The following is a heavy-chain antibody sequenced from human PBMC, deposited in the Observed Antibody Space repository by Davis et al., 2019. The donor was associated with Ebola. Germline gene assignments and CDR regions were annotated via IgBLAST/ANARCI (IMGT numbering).Heavy chain of an antibody. Sequence: GESLKISCAASGFTFSSYGMHWVRQAPGKGLEWVAVIWYDGSNKYYADSVKGRFTISRDNSKNTLYLQMNSLRAEDTAVYYCARDSGITMVRGALDYWGQGTLVTVSS. V-gene: IGHV3-33*01. CDR3: ARDSGITMVRGALDY. J-gene: IGHJ4*02. CDR2: IWYDGSNK. D-gene: IGHD3-10*01. CDR1: GFTFSSYG.